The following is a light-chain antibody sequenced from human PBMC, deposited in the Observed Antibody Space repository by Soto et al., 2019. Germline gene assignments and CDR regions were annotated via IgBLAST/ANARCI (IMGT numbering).Light chain of an antibody. CDR3: LLSYSGVWV. J-gene: IGLJ3*02. CDR2: DTS. Sequence: QAVVTQEPSLTVSPGGTVTLTCGSRAGAVTSGHYPYWFQQKPGQAPRTRLYDTSKKHPWTPARFSGSLLGGKAALTLSGAQPEDEALYYCLLSYSGVWVFGGGTKLTVL. V-gene: IGLV7-46*01. CDR1: AGAVTSGHY.